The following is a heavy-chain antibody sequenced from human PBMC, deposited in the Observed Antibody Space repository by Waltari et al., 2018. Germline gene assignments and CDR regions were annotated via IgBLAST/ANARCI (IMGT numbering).Heavy chain of an antibody. CDR3: ARGLLITMVRGAFDY. D-gene: IGHD3-10*01. J-gene: IGHJ4*02. Sequence: QVQLQESGPGLVKPSETLSLTCTVSGGSISSYYWSWIRQPPGKGLEWIGYIYYSGSTNYNPSLKSRVTISVETSKNQFSLKLSSVTAADTAVYYCARGLLITMVRGAFDYWGQGTLVTVSS. CDR1: GGSISSYY. CDR2: IYYSGST. V-gene: IGHV4-59*01.